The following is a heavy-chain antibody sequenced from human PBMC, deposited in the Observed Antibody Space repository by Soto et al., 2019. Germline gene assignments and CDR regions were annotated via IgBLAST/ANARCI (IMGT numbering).Heavy chain of an antibody. V-gene: IGHV3-7*01. Sequence: LVESGGGLVQPGGSLRLSCAASSLSFSNYWMNWVRQAPGKGLEWVAIIERDGSEEFYVDSVKGRFTISRDNVRNSLYLQMSSLRVEDTAVYFCVAGRGWLSDYWGQGTRVTVSS. CDR1: SLSFSNYW. J-gene: IGHJ4*02. D-gene: IGHD6-19*01. CDR3: VAGRGWLSDY. CDR2: IERDGSEE.